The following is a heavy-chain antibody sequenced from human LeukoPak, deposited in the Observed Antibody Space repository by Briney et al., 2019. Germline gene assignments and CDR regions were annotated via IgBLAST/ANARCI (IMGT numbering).Heavy chain of an antibody. Sequence: GGSLRLSCAASGFTVSSNYMSWVRQAPGKGLEWVSVIYTGGSTSYADPVKGRFTISRDNPKNTLYLQMNSLRADDTAVYYCARALRGAVGLDYWGQGTLVTVSS. CDR1: GFTVSSNY. V-gene: IGHV3-53*01. CDR2: IYTGGST. J-gene: IGHJ4*02. D-gene: IGHD1-26*01. CDR3: ARALRGAVGLDY.